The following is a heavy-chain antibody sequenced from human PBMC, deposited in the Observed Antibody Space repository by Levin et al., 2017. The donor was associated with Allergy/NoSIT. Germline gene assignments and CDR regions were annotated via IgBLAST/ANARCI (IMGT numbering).Heavy chain of an antibody. D-gene: IGHD3-16*02. V-gene: IGHV3-30-3*01. CDR3: AREFFGGVVVKYYFDY. Sequence: GGSLRLSCEASGFTFSSYAMYWVRQAPGKGLEWVAVITYDGSNKYYADSVKGRFTISRDNSKNTLYLQMNSLRAEDTAVYYCAREFFGGVVVKYYFDYWGQGSLVTVSS. CDR2: ITYDGSNK. CDR1: GFTFSSYA. J-gene: IGHJ4*02.